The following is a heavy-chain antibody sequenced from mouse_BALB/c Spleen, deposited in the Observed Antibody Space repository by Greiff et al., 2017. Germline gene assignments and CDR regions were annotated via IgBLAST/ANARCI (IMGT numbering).Heavy chain of an antibody. Sequence: EVQLQESGAELVRPGALVKLSCKASGFNIKDYYMHWVKQRPEQGLEWIGWIDPENGNTIYDPKFQGKASITADTSSNTAYLQLSSLTSEDTAVYYCASSTVVATRAMDYWGQGTSVTVSS. D-gene: IGHD1-1*01. J-gene: IGHJ4*01. CDR3: ASSTVVATRAMDY. CDR1: GFNIKDYY. V-gene: IGHV14-1*02. CDR2: IDPENGNT.